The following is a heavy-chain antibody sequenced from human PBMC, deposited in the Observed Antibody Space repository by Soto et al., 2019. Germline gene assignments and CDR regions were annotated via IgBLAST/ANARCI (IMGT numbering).Heavy chain of an antibody. Sequence: EVHLLESGGGLVQPGGSLRLSCAASGFTFSSYAMSWVRQAPGKGLEWVSAISGSGGSTYYADSVKGRFTISRDNSKNTLYLQMNSLRAEDTAVYYCAKGDIVVVPAAISYYYYGMDVWGQGTTVTVSS. D-gene: IGHD2-2*01. CDR2: ISGSGGST. CDR1: GFTFSSYA. CDR3: AKGDIVVVPAAISYYYYGMDV. V-gene: IGHV3-23*01. J-gene: IGHJ6*02.